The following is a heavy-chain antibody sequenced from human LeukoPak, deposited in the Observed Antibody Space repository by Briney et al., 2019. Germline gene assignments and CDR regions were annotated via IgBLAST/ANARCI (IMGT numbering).Heavy chain of an antibody. CDR3: TRHNSTGISLDS. V-gene: IGHV5-10-1*01. D-gene: IGHD2-8*02. J-gene: IGHJ4*02. CDR1: GYIFTTYW. CDR2: IDPSDSYT. Sequence: GESLKISCKASGYIFTTYWISWVRQMPGKGLEWIRMIDPSDSYTNFSPSFQGHVTISADRSIATAYLQWTSLKASDTGMYYCTRHNSTGISLDSWGQGTLVTVSS.